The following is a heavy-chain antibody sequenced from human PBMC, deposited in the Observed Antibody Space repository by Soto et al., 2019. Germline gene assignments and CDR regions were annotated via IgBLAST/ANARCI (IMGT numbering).Heavy chain of an antibody. J-gene: IGHJ4*02. D-gene: IGHD2-15*01. CDR1: GFTFSSYW. V-gene: IGHV3-74*01. CDR3: VRTSLVVAAATREDY. CDR2: INSDGSST. Sequence: EVQLVESGGGLVQPGESLRLSCAASGFTFSSYWMHWVRQAPGKGLEWVSRINSDGSSTSYAGSVKGRFTISRDNAKNTLYLQMNSLRAEYTAVYYCVRTSLVVAAATREDYWGQGTLVTVSS.